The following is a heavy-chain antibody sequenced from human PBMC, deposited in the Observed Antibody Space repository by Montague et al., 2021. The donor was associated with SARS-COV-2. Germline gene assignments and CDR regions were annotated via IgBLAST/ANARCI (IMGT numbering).Heavy chain of an antibody. CDR1: GDSVSRKSAA. D-gene: IGHD5-12*01. CDR3: ARDSGYDYGYFDY. V-gene: IGHV6-1*01. CDR2: TYYRPKWHS. J-gene: IGHJ4*02. Sequence: CTISGDSVSRKSAAWDWIRQSPSRGLEWLGRTYYRPKWHSDYAVSVKSRITINPDPSKNQFSLQLNSVTPEDTAVYYCARDSGYDYGYFDYWGQGTLVTVSS.